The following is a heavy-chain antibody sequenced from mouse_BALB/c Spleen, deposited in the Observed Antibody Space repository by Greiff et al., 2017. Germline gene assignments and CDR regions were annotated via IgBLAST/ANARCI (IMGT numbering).Heavy chain of an antibody. CDR3: ANIYYGNTWFAY. D-gene: IGHD2-1*01. Sequence: EVQLQQSGPGLVKPSQSLSLTCSVTGYSITSGYYWNWIRQFPGNQLEWMGYISYDGSNNYNPSLKNRISITRDTSKNQFFLKLNSVTTEDTATYYCANIYYGNTWFAYWGQGTLVTVSA. V-gene: IGHV3-6*02. CDR1: GYSITSGYY. CDR2: ISYDGSN. J-gene: IGHJ3*01.